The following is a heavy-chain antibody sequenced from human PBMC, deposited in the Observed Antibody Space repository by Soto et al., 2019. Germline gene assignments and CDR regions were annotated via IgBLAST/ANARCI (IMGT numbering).Heavy chain of an antibody. D-gene: IGHD3-22*01. CDR1: GGSISSYY. V-gene: IGHV4-59*01. J-gene: IGHJ3*02. CDR2: IYYSGST. CDR3: ARVWDYYDSSGYYYGGGDAFDI. Sequence: PSETLSLTCTVCGGSISSYYSSWIRQPPGKGLEWIGYIYYSGSTNYNPSLKSRVTISVDTSKNQFSLKLSSVTAADTAVYYCARVWDYYDSSGYYYGGGDAFDIWGQGTMVTVSS.